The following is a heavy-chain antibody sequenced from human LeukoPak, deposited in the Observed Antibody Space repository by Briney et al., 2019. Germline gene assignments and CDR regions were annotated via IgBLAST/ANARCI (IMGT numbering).Heavy chain of an antibody. J-gene: IGHJ5*02. Sequence: SETLSLTCTVSGGSISSSNYYWGWIRQPPGKGLEWIACIYYSGSTYFNPSLKSRVATSVDTSKNQFSLKLSSVTAADTAVYYCARQESSWLNWFDPWGQGTLVTVSS. CDR2: IYYSGST. CDR3: ARQESSWLNWFDP. D-gene: IGHD2-15*01. CDR1: GGSISSSNYY. V-gene: IGHV4-39*01.